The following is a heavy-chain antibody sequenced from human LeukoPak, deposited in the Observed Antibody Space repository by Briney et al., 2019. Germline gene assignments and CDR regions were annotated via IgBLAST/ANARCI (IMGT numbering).Heavy chain of an antibody. V-gene: IGHV4-39*01. J-gene: IGHJ4*02. Sequence: SETLSLTCTVSGGSISSSSYYWGWIRQPPGKGLEWIGSIYYSGSTYYNPSLKSRVTISVDTSKNQFSLKLTSVTAADTAVYYCARPNSVSGGYYFDYWGQGTLVTVSS. D-gene: IGHD6-19*01. CDR3: ARPNSVSGGYYFDY. CDR2: IYYSGST. CDR1: GGSISSSSYY.